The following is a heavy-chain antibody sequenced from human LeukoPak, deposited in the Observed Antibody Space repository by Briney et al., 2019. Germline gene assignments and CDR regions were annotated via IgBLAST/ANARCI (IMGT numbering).Heavy chain of an antibody. V-gene: IGHV1-69*05. J-gene: IGHJ4*02. CDR1: GYTFTSYG. Sequence: SVKVSCKDSGYTFTSYGISWVRQAPGQGLEWMGGIIPILGTANYAQKFQGRVTITTDESTSTAYMELSSLRSEDTAVYYCARQYCSGGSCFFDYWGQGTLVTVSS. D-gene: IGHD2-15*01. CDR2: IIPILGTA. CDR3: ARQYCSGGSCFFDY.